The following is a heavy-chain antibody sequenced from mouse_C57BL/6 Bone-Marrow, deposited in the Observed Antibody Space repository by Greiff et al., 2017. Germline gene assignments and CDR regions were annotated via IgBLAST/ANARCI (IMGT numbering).Heavy chain of an antibody. CDR2: IHPSASDT. CDR1: GYTFTSYW. CDR3: AIEGVTGYARDY. Sequence: VQLQQSGAELVKPGASVKVSCKASGYTFTSYWMHWVKQRPGQGLEWIGRIHPSASDTNYNQKFKGKATLTVDKSSSTAYMQLSSLTSEDSAVYYCAIEGVTGYARDYWGQGTSVTVSS. J-gene: IGHJ4*01. D-gene: IGHD2-2*01. V-gene: IGHV1-74*01.